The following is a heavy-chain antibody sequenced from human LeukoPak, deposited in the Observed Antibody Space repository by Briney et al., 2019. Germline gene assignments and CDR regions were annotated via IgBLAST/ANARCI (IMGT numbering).Heavy chain of an antibody. J-gene: IGHJ3*02. D-gene: IGHD5-18*01. CDR2: IIPIFGTA. Sequence: SVKVSCKASGGTFSSYAISWVRQAPGQGLEWMGGIIPIFGTANYAQKFQGRVTITADKSTSTAYMELSSLRSEDTAVYYCVTWHYSYGKGHAFDIWGQGTMVTVSS. V-gene: IGHV1-69*06. CDR1: GGTFSSYA. CDR3: VTWHYSYGKGHAFDI.